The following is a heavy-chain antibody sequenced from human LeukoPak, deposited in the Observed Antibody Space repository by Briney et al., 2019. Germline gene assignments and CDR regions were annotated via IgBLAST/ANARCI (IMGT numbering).Heavy chain of an antibody. CDR2: ISGSSSYK. CDR1: GFTFSSYS. V-gene: IGHV3-21*01. CDR3: ARAFGSGGRTAVAGISDY. J-gene: IGHJ4*02. Sequence: NPGGSLRLSCAASGFTFSSYSMNWVRQAPGKGLEWVAFISGSSSYKYYADSVKGRFTISRDNAKNSLYLQMNSLRAEDTAVYYCARAFGSGGRTAVAGISDYWGQGTLVTVSS. D-gene: IGHD6-19*01.